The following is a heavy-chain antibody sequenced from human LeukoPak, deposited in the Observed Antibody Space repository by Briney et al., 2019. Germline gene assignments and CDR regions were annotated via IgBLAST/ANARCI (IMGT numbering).Heavy chain of an antibody. Sequence: PGGSLRLPCAASGFTFSSYWMSWVRQAPGKGLEWVANIKQDESEKYYVDSVKGRFTISRDNAKNSLNLQMNGLRAEDTAVYYCARDYILSTFDYWGQGTLVTVSS. CDR1: GFTFSSYW. J-gene: IGHJ4*02. CDR3: ARDYILSTFDY. CDR2: IKQDESEK. D-gene: IGHD2/OR15-2a*01. V-gene: IGHV3-7*01.